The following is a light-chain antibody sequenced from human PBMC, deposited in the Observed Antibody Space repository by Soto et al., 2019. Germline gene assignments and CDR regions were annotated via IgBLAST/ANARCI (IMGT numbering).Light chain of an antibody. J-gene: IGLJ1*01. CDR3: SSYASSSTYV. V-gene: IGLV2-14*01. CDR1: STDIGRYTY. CDR2: EVN. Sequence: QSALTQPASVSGSPGQSITISCTGTSTDIGRYTYVSWYQQHPGKAHKLMIYEVNNRPSGISNRFSGSKSDNTASLTISGLQAEDEADYYCSSYASSSTYVFGTRTKLTVL.